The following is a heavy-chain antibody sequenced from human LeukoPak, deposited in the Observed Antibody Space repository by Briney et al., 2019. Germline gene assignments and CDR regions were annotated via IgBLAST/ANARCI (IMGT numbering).Heavy chain of an antibody. V-gene: IGHV4-31*01. CDR1: GGSISSGGYY. D-gene: IGHD2-15*01. J-gene: IGHJ5*02. CDR3: ARDCSGGSCYSGENWFDP. CDR2: IYYSGST. Sequence: SETLSLTCTVSGGSISSGGYYWSWIRQHPGKGLEWIGYIYYSGSTYYNPSLKSQVTISVDTSKNQFSLKLSSVTAADTAVYYCARDCSGGSCYSGENWFDPWGQGTLVTVSS.